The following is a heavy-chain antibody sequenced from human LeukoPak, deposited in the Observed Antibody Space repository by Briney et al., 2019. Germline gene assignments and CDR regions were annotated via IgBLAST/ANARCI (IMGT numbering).Heavy chain of an antibody. CDR3: ARDQLPYYMDV. CDR2: IHYNGIT. Sequence: SETLSLTCTVSGSMYNYYWSWIRQPPGKGLEWIGYIHYNGITNYNPSLKTRVTMSLDTSKNQVSLNLNSVTAADTAVYYCARDQLPYYMDVWGKGTTVTVSS. V-gene: IGHV4-59*12. J-gene: IGHJ6*03. CDR1: GSMYNYY. D-gene: IGHD2-2*01.